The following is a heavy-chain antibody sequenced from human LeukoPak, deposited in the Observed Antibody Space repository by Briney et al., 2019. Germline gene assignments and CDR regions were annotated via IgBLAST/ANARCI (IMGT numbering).Heavy chain of an antibody. D-gene: IGHD5-18*01. J-gene: IGHJ4*02. CDR1: GGSISSGGYY. CDR2: IYYSGST. Sequence: SETLSLTCTVSGGSISSGGYYWSWIRQHPGKGLEWIGYIYYSGSTYYNPSLKSRVTISVDTSKNQFSLKLSSVTAADTAVYYCARGERGYSYGPYFDYWGQGTLVTVSS. CDR3: ARGERGYSYGPYFDY. V-gene: IGHV4-31*03.